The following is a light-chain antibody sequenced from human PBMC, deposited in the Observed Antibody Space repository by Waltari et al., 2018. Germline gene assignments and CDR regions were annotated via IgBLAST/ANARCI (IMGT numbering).Light chain of an antibody. Sequence: YELTQPPSVSVSPGQTASITCSGDKLGERYICWYQQKPGQSPVLVMYQDLERPSGIPERFSGSKSGNTATLTISGTQAMDEADYYCLAWDSDMSYFGGGTKLTVL. CDR3: LAWDSDMSY. CDR1: KLGERY. V-gene: IGLV3-1*01. CDR2: QDL. J-gene: IGLJ2*01.